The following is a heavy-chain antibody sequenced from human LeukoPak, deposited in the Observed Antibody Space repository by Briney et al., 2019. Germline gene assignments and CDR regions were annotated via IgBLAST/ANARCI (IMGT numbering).Heavy chain of an antibody. D-gene: IGHD3-16*01. V-gene: IGHV7-4-1*02. CDR3: ARVSAGGYAYYFVY. J-gene: IGHJ4*02. CDR2: INTNTGNP. Sequence: GPVKVSCKASGYTFTSYAMNWVRQAPGQGLEWMGWINTNTGNPTYAQGFRGRFVFSLGTSVRTAYLQISSLKAEDSAMYYCARVSAGGYAYYFVYWGQGTLVTVSS. CDR1: GYTFTSYA.